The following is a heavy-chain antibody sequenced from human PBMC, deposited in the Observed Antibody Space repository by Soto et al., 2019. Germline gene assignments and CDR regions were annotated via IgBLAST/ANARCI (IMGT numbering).Heavy chain of an antibody. V-gene: IGHV1-18*04. CDR3: ARGVGVPVMDY. CDR2: VSTHYGNT. CDR1: GYNFTSYS. J-gene: IGHJ4*02. D-gene: IGHD3-3*01. Sequence: QVQVVQTGGEVKKPGASVKVSCKPSGYNFTSYSISWVRPAPGRELAWMGWVSTHYGNTKYAQKFAGRVSMTADTATTTAYMELRSLRADDTAIYSGARGVGVPVMDYCGQGTLLAVSS.